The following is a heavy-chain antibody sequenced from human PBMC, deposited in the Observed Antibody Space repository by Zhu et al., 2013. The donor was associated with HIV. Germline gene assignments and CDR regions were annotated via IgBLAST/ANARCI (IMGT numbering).Heavy chain of an antibody. Sequence: QVQLVQSGAEVKKPGSSVKVSCKASGGPFSKYSISWVRQAPGQGLEWMGGIIPIFGTANYAQKFQGRVTITADKSTTTAYMELSSLRSDDTAVYYCARRYCSTTACYFSGGYYYYYMDVWAKGTTVTVSS. J-gene: IGHJ6*03. CDR1: GGPFSKYS. CDR3: ARRYCSTTACYFSGGYYYYYMDV. V-gene: IGHV1-69*06. D-gene: IGHD2-2*01. CDR2: IIPIFGTA.